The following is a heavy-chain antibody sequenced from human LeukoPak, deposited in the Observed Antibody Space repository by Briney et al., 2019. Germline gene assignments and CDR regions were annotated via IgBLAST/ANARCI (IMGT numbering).Heavy chain of an antibody. Sequence: GGSLRLSCEASGFTFSSQSMNWVRQAPGKGLEGVSSISSSPTYMYYSDSVKGRFTISRDNAKNLLFLQMNSLRAEDTAVYFCTYNSGWYFFDYWGQGTLVTVSS. CDR1: GFTFSSQS. J-gene: IGHJ4*02. CDR3: TYNSGWYFFDY. CDR2: ISSSPTYM. V-gene: IGHV3-21*01. D-gene: IGHD6-19*01.